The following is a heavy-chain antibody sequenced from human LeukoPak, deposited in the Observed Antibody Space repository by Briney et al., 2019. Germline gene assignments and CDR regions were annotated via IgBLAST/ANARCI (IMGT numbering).Heavy chain of an antibody. Sequence: SETLSLTCSVYGGSFSGYYWRWIRQPPGKGLEWIGEINHSGNGNYNPSLKSRVTISVDTSKNQFSLKLNSVTAADTGVYYCARGLTHWGQGTLVTVSS. J-gene: IGHJ4*02. CDR1: GGSFSGYY. V-gene: IGHV4-34*01. CDR2: INHSGNG. CDR3: ARGLTH.